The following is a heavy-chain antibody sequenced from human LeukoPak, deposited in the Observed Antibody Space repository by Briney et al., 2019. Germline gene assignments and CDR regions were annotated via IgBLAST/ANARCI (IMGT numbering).Heavy chain of an antibody. J-gene: IGHJ6*03. D-gene: IGHD6-6*01. Sequence: SVKVSCKASGGTFSSYAICWVRQAPGQGLEWMGGIIPIFGTANYAQKFQGRVTITTDESTSTAYMELSSLRSEDTAVYYCARGAGIAARTYYYYIDVWGKGTTVTVSS. V-gene: IGHV1-69*05. CDR1: GGTFSSYA. CDR2: IIPIFGTA. CDR3: ARGAGIAARTYYYYIDV.